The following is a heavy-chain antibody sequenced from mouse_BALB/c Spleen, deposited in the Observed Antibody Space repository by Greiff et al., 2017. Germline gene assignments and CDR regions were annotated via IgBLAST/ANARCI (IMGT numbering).Heavy chain of an antibody. CDR2: INPYNDGT. CDR1: GYTFTSYV. Sequence: EVQLQQSGPELVKPGASVKMSCKASGYTFTSYVMHWVKQKPGQGLEWIGYINPYNDGTKYNEKFKGKATLTSDKSSSTAYMELSSLTSKDSAVYYCARERDYGNYDYAMDYWGQGTSVTVSS. D-gene: IGHD2-1*01. J-gene: IGHJ4*01. V-gene: IGHV1-14*01. CDR3: ARERDYGNYDYAMDY.